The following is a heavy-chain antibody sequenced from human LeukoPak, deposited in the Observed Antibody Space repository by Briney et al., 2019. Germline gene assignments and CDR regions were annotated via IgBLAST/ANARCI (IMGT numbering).Heavy chain of an antibody. CDR3: ASGAWGSGAFDI. D-gene: IGHD2-21*02. J-gene: IGHJ3*02. CDR1: GGSISSYY. V-gene: IGHV4-59*08. Sequence: PSETLSLTCTVSGGSISSYYWSWIRQPPGKGLEWIGYIYYSGSTNYNPSLKSRVTISVDTSKNQFPLKLSSVTAADTAVYYCASGAWGSGAFDIWGQGTMVTVSS. CDR2: IYYSGST.